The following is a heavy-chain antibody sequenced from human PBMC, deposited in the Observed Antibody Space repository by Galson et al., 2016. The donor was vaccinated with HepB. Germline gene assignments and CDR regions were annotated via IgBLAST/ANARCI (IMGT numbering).Heavy chain of an antibody. CDR3: SSGGYSEYGQRQSYAMDV. D-gene: IGHD5-12*01. J-gene: IGHJ6*02. Sequence: SVKVSCKASGGTFSRYTISWVRQAPGQGLEWMGGIIPMFGTAKYAQNFQGRVTITADESTSTAYMELSSLRCEDTAVYYCSSGGYSEYGQRQSYAMDVWGQGTTVVVSS. CDR1: GGTFSRYT. CDR2: IIPMFGTA. V-gene: IGHV1-69*13.